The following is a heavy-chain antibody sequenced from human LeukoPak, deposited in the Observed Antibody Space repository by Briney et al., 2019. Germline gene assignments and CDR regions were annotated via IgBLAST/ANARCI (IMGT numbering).Heavy chain of an antibody. CDR1: GGTFSRYT. Sequence: SVKGSCKASGGTFSRYTISCERQAPRQGLEGMGTIIPILGIANYAQDFQGRVTTTSDKSTSTAYMKLNRLRSEDTAVHYCASNREYHSDSSGYTYWGQGTLVTVSS. CDR2: IIPILGIA. J-gene: IGHJ4*02. V-gene: IGHV1-69*02. CDR3: ASNREYHSDSSGYTY. D-gene: IGHD3-22*01.